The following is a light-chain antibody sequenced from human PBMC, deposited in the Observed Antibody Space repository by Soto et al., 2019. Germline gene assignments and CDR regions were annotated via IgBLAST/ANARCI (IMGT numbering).Light chain of an antibody. CDR1: SSDVGGYNY. CDR3: CSYTSTSTHV. J-gene: IGLJ1*01. V-gene: IGLV2-14*01. CDR2: EVS. Sequence: QSALTQPSAVSGTPAESITISCTRTSSDVGGYNYVSWYQPHPGKAPTLITYEVSYRPSRVSNRFSGSTSGNTASLTISGLQADDEADYYCCSYTSTSTHVFGTGTTATVL.